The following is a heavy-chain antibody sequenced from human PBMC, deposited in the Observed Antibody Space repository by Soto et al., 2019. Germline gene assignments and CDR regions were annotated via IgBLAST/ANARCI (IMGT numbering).Heavy chain of an antibody. CDR1: GFTFDDYA. CDR3: AKDDCGAHCFIDY. Sequence: EVQLVESGGGLVQPGRSLRLSCAASGFTFDDYAMHWVRQAPGKGLEWVSHISWSNGNTAYADSVKGRFTISRDNAKNSLYLQMNSLRPDDTAIYYCAKDDCGAHCFIDYRGQGIMVTVSS. D-gene: IGHD2-21*01. CDR2: ISWSNGNT. J-gene: IGHJ4*02. V-gene: IGHV3-9*01.